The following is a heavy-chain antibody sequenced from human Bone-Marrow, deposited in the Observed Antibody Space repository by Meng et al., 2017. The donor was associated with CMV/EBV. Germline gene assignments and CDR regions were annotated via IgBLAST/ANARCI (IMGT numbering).Heavy chain of an antibody. V-gene: IGHV3-23*01. J-gene: IGHJ4*02. D-gene: IGHD2-21*01. CDR3: AKIAYCGGDCYSGYFDY. Sequence: GGSLRLSCAASGFTFSSYAMSWVRQAPGKGLEWVSAISGSGGSTYYADSVKGRFTISRDNSKNTLYLQMNSLRAEDTAVYYCAKIAYCGGDCYSGYFDYWGQGTLVTFSS. CDR1: GFTFSSYA. CDR2: ISGSGGST.